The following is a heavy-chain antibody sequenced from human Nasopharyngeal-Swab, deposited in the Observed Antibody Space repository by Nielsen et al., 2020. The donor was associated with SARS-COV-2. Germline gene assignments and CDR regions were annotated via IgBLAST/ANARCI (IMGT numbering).Heavy chain of an antibody. Sequence: GGSLRPSCPASGSTSSNYWMSWVRQAPGKGLEWVANIKQDGSQKYYVDSVKGRFTTSRDNAKNSLYLQMNSLRAEDTAVFYCARGETWGQGTMVTVPS. CDR1: GSTSSNYW. J-gene: IGHJ3*01. CDR3: ARGET. V-gene: IGHV3-7*04. CDR2: IKQDGSQK.